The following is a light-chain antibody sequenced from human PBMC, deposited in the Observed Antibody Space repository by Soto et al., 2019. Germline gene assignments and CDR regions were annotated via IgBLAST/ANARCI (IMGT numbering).Light chain of an antibody. J-gene: IGKJ1*01. CDR2: KAS. Sequence: DIQMTQSPSTLSSSVGDRVTITCRASQSISSWLAWYQQKPGKAPKLLIYKASSLESGVPSRFSDSGSGTEFTLTISSLQPDDFATDYCQQYNSYSTLTFGQGTKVEIK. V-gene: IGKV1-5*03. CDR3: QQYNSYSTLT. CDR1: QSISSW.